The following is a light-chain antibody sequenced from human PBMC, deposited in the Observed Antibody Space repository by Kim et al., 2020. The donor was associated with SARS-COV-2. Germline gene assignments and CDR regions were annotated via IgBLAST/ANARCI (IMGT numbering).Light chain of an antibody. J-gene: IGLJ1*01. V-gene: IGLV3-21*04. CDR1: NIGSKS. CDR3: QVWDSSGDHHNYV. Sequence: GKTARVTWGGNNIGSKSVHWYQQKPGQAPVLVIYYDSDRPSGIPERFSGSNSGNTATLTISRVEAGDEADYYCQVWDSSGDHHNYVFGTGTKVTVL. CDR2: YDS.